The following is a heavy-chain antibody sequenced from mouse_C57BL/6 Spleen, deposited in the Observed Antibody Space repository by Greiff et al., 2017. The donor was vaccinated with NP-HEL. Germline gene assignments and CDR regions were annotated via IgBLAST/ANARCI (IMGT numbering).Heavy chain of an antibody. V-gene: IGHV1-69*01. J-gene: IGHJ2*01. D-gene: IGHD1-1*01. CDR3: ARGAYYGSSDY. Sequence: QVQLQQPGAELVMPGASVKLSCKASGYTFTSYWMHWVKQRPGRGLEWIGEIDPSDSYTNYNQKFKGKSTLTVDKSSSTAYMQLSSLTSEDSAVYYCARGAYYGSSDYWGQGTTLTVSS. CDR2: IDPSDSYT. CDR1: GYTFTSYW.